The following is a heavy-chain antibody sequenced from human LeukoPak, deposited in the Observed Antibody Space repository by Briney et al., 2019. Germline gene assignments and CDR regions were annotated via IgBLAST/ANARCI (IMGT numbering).Heavy chain of an antibody. V-gene: IGHV3-21*01. D-gene: IGHD4-23*01. J-gene: IGHJ4*02. CDR3: ARDPPDYGGNSDY. Sequence: GGSLRLSCAASGFTFSSYTMNWVRQAPGKGLEWVSSISSTGTYIYYADSVKGRFIISRDNAKNSLFLQMNSLGAGDTAMYYCARDPPDYGGNSDYWGQGTLVSVSS. CDR1: GFTFSSYT. CDR2: ISSTGTYI.